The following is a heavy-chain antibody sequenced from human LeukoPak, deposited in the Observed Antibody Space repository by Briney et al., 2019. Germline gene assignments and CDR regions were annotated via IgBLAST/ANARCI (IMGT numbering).Heavy chain of an antibody. D-gene: IGHD3-10*01. J-gene: IGHJ4*02. CDR1: GDSVSSNSAA. CDR2: TYYRSKWYN. Sequence: SQTLSLTCAISGDSVSSNSAAWNWIRQSPSRGLEWLGRTYYRSKWYNDYAVSVKSRITINPDTSKNQFSLKLSSVTAADTAVYYCARRSTLLWFGESMEVYFDYWGQGTLVTVSS. V-gene: IGHV6-1*01. CDR3: ARRSTLLWFGESMEVYFDY.